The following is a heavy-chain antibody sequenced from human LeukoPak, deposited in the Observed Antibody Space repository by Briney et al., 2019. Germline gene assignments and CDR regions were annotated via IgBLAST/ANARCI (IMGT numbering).Heavy chain of an antibody. V-gene: IGHV3-13*04. J-gene: IGHJ4*02. CDR2: IGAAGDT. Sequence: PGGSQRLSCGASGFTFSSYDMYSVRHATGKGLEWVSGIGAAGDTHYAGSVKGRFTISRENAKNSLYLQMNSLRAGDTAVYYCARAAYDGYSYLFDYWGQGTLVTVSS. CDR3: ARAAYDGYSYLFDY. D-gene: IGHD1-26*01. CDR1: GFTFSSYD.